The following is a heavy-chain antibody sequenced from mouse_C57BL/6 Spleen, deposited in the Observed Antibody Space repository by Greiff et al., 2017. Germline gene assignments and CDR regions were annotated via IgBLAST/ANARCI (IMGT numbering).Heavy chain of an antibody. CDR2: ISRGSSTI. V-gene: IGHV5-17*01. CDR1: GFTFSDYG. CDR3: ARRVRGYFDV. J-gene: IGHJ1*03. D-gene: IGHD2-14*01. Sequence: EVQLVESGGGLVKPGGSLKLSCAASGFTFSDYGMHWVRQAPEKGLEWVAYISRGSSTIYSADTVKGRFTISRDNAKNTLFLQMTSLRSEDTAMYYGARRVRGYFDVWGTGTTVTVSS.